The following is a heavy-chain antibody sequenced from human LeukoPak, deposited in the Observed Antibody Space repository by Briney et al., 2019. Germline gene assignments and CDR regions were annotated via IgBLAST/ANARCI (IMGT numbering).Heavy chain of an antibody. CDR2: IHISGST. D-gene: IGHD2-2*02. J-gene: IGHJ6*04. CDR3: VRDEYRDV. CDR1: GGSISSYY. Sequence: SETLSLTCTVSGGSISSYYWSWIRQPPGKGLEWIGRIHISGSTHHNPSLKSRVTMSIDASKNQFSLKLSSVTAADTAVYYCVRDEYRDVWGKGTTVTVSS. V-gene: IGHV4-4*07.